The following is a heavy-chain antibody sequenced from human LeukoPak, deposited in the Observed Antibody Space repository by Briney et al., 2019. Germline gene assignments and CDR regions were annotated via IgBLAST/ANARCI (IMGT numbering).Heavy chain of an antibody. CDR2: ISSSSSTI. V-gene: IGHV3-48*01. CDR3: ATGGAY. D-gene: IGHD3-16*01. J-gene: IGHJ4*02. Sequence: GGSLRLSCAASGFTFSSYSMNWVRQAPGKGREWVSYISSSSSTIYYADSVKGRFTISRDNAKNSLYLQMNSLRAEDTAVYYCATGGAYWGQGTLVTVSS. CDR1: GFTFSSYS.